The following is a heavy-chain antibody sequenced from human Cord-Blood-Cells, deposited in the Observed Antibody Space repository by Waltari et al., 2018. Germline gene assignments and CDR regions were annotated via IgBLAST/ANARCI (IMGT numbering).Heavy chain of an antibody. D-gene: IGHD3-10*01. CDR3: ASQFSSRGSGSYYNDY. Sequence: QVQLVQSGSELKKPGASVKVSCKASGYTFTSYAINWLRQAPGQGLEWMGWINTNTGNPTYAQGFTGRFVFSLDTSVSTAYLQISSLKAEDTAVYYCASQFSSRGSGSYYNDYWGQGTLVTVSS. CDR1: GYTFTSYA. CDR2: INTNTGNP. V-gene: IGHV7-4-1*02. J-gene: IGHJ4*02.